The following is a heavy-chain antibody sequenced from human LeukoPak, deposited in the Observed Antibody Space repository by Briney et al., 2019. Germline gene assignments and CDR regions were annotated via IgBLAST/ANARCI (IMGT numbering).Heavy chain of an antibody. J-gene: IGHJ6*03. CDR1: GYTFTSYD. CDR2: MNPNSGNT. V-gene: IGHV1-8*03. CDR3: ARGLEIAVAGPYYYYMDV. Sequence: ASVKVSCKASGYTFTSYDINWVRQAPGQGLEWMGWMNPNSGNTGYAQKFQGRVTITRNTSISTAYMELSSLRSEDTAVYYCARGLEIAVAGPYYYYMDVWGKGTTVTVSS. D-gene: IGHD6-19*01.